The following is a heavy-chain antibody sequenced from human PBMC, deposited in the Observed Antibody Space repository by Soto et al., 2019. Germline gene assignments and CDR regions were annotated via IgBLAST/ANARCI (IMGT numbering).Heavy chain of an antibody. Sequence: SETLSLTCTVSGGSIGSYYWSWIGQRPGKGLEWIGYIYYSGSTNYNPSLKSRVTISVDTSKNQFSLKLSSVTAADTAVYYCARQDDFWSGYYRGYYYGMDVWGQGTTVTVSS. V-gene: IGHV4-59*08. CDR2: IYYSGST. CDR1: GGSIGSYY. J-gene: IGHJ6*02. D-gene: IGHD3-3*01. CDR3: ARQDDFWSGYYRGYYYGMDV.